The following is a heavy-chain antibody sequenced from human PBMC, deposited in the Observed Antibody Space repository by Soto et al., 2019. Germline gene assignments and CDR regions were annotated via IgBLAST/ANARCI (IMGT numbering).Heavy chain of an antibody. J-gene: IGHJ4*02. V-gene: IGHV4-39*01. D-gene: IGHD3-10*01. CDR3: ARRRARNYYGSGHCLAY. CDR2: IYYSGST. Sequence: SETLSLTCTVSGGSISSSSYYWGWLRQPPGKGLEWIGSIYYSGSTYYNPSLKSRVTISVDTSKNQFSLKLSSVTAADTAVYYCARRRARNYYGSGHCLAYWGQGTLVTVSS. CDR1: GGSISSSSYY.